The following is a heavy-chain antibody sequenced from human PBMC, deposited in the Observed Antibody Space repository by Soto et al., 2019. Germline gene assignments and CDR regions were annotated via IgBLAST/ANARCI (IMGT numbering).Heavy chain of an antibody. Sequence: SETLSLTCTVSGGSISRGDYYWSWIRQPPGKGLEWIGYIYYSGSTYYNPSLKSRVTISVDTSKNQFSLKLSSVTAADTAVYYCAREYHFPGDYVGYFDSWGQGTLVTVSS. CDR1: GGSISRGDYY. CDR2: IYYSGST. V-gene: IGHV4-30-4*01. D-gene: IGHD4-17*01. CDR3: AREYHFPGDYVGYFDS. J-gene: IGHJ4*02.